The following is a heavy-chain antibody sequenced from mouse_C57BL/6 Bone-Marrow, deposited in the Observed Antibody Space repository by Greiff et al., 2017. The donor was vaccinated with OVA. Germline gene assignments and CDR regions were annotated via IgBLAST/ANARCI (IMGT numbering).Heavy chain of an antibody. V-gene: IGHV1-22*01. CDR3: ASPSIYYYGSLDY. CDR2: INPNNGGT. Sequence: EVQRVESGPELVKPGASVKMSCKASGYTFTDYNMHWVKQSHGKSLEWIGYINPNNGGTSYNQKFKGKATLTVNKSSSTAYMELRSLTSEDSAVYYCASPSIYYYGSLDYWGQGTTLTVSS. D-gene: IGHD1-1*01. CDR1: GYTFTDYN. J-gene: IGHJ2*01.